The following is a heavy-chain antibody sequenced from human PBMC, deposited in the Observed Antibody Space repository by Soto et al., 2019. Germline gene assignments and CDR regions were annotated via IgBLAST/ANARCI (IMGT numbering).Heavy chain of an antibody. J-gene: IGHJ6*02. V-gene: IGHV3-73*02. D-gene: IGHD2-2*01. CDR1: GLPFSGSP. Sequence: EVQLVESGGDLVQPGGSLKLSCAASGLPFSGSPIHWVRQASGKGLEWVGRIRSKANTYATAYATSVKGRFTISRDDSKNTTYPQMNSLKTEDTAVYFCTRPGFGDFVDPYDYGIDVWGQGTTVTVSS. CDR2: IRSKANTYAT. CDR3: TRPGFGDFVDPYDYGIDV.